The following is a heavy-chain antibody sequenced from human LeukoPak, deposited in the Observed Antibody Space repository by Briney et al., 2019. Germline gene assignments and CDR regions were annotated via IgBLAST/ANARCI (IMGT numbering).Heavy chain of an antibody. Sequence: SVKVSCKASGGTFISYAISWVRQAAGQGLEWMGRIIPIFGTANYAQKFQGRVTITTDESTSTAYMELSSLRSEDTAVYYCAIAIDCSSTSCFSRVVNTWGQGTLVTVSS. CDR2: IIPIFGTA. J-gene: IGHJ5*02. V-gene: IGHV1-69*05. CDR3: AIAIDCSSTSCFSRVVNT. CDR1: GGTFISYA. D-gene: IGHD2-2*01.